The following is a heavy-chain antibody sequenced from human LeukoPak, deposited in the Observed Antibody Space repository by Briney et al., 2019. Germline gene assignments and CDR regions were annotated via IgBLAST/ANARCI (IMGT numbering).Heavy chain of an antibody. CDR1: GFTFDDYA. Sequence: PGGCLRPSCAASGFTFDDYAMHWVRQAPGKCLEWVSLISGDGGSTYYADSVKGRFTISRDNSKNSLYLQMNSLRTEDTALYYCAKDREPGIAAAGEFDYWGQGTLVTVSS. CDR3: AKDREPGIAAAGEFDY. CDR2: ISGDGGST. D-gene: IGHD6-13*01. J-gene: IGHJ4*02. V-gene: IGHV3-43*02.